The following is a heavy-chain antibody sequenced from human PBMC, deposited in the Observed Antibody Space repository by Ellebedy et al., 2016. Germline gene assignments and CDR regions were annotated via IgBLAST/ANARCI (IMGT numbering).Heavy chain of an antibody. CDR1: GYTFRSYT. CDR2: TSVYNGDT. CDR3: VRDRGAMVLYYYYGMDV. Sequence: ASVKVSCXASGYTFRSYTISWVRQAPGQGLEWMGWTSVYNGDTHYAQKVQGRVTMTTDTSMRTAYLEVRSLRSADTAVYYCVRDRGAMVLYYYYGMDVWGQGTTVTVSS. V-gene: IGHV1-18*01. D-gene: IGHD3-10*01. J-gene: IGHJ6*02.